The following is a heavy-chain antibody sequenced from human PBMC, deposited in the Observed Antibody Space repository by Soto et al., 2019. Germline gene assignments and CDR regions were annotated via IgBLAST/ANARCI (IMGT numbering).Heavy chain of an antibody. J-gene: IGHJ6*02. CDR1: GFTFSSYS. V-gene: IGHV3-21*01. CDR2: ISSSSSYI. D-gene: IGHD6-19*01. CDR3: ARRQWPSNPFWRVGDYGMDV. Sequence: EVQLVESGLGLVKPGGPLGLSCAASGFTFSSYSMNWFRQAPGKGLEWVSSISSSSSYIYYADSVKGRFTISGYNAKHALYLQMHSLRAEDTAVYYCARRQWPSNPFWRVGDYGMDVWVQGTKVTVSS.